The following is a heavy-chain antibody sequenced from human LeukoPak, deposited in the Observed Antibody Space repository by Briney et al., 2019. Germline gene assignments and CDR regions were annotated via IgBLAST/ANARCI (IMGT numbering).Heavy chain of an antibody. CDR2: IYYSGST. V-gene: IGHV4-39*07. CDR1: GGSISSSSYY. Sequence: PSETLSLTCTVSGGSISSSSYYWGWIRQPPGKGLEWIGSIYYSGSTYYNPSLKSRVTISVDTSKNQFSLKLSSVTAADTAVYYCARDRDGARFDPWGQGILVPVSS. J-gene: IGHJ5*02. CDR3: ARDRDGARFDP. D-gene: IGHD4-17*01.